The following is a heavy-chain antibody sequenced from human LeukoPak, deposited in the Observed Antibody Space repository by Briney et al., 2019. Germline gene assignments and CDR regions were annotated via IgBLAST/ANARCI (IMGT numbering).Heavy chain of an antibody. Sequence: SLKVSCKASGGTFSSYAISWVRQAPGQGLEWMGGIIPIFGTANYAQKFQGRVTITADESTSTAYMELSSLRSEDTAVYYCARDLGYYDSSGYLDYWGQGTLVTVSS. J-gene: IGHJ4*02. CDR2: IIPIFGTA. CDR1: GGTFSSYA. V-gene: IGHV1-69*13. CDR3: ARDLGYYDSSGYLDY. D-gene: IGHD3-22*01.